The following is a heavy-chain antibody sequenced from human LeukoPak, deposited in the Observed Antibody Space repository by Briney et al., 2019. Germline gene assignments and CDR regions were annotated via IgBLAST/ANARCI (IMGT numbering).Heavy chain of an antibody. CDR1: GFTHSSYR. CDR2: INSSSSYI. Sequence: GGSLRLSCTASGFTHSSYRMNWVRQATGKGLECVSSINSSSSYIYYPDSVKGRFLICRDNAMNSLYLQMHSLRDDDSAVYYWARDIGVVAATGGYYDYGMDVWGQGSTVTVSS. CDR3: ARDIGVVAATGGYYDYGMDV. D-gene: IGHD2-15*01. V-gene: IGHV3-21*01. J-gene: IGHJ6*02.